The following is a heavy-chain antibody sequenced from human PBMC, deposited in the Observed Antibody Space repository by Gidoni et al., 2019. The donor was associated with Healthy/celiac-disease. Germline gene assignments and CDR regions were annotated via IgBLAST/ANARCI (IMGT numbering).Heavy chain of an antibody. J-gene: IGHJ6*02. CDR1: GGSFSGYY. D-gene: IGHD2-21*01. Sequence: QVQLQQWGAGLWKPSETLSLTCAVYGGSFSGYYWSWIRQPPGKGLEWIGEINHSGSTNYTPSLKSRVTISVDPSKNPFSLMLSSVTAADTAVYYCARGRKVVPSIYYYYGMDVWGQGTTVTVSS. V-gene: IGHV4-34*01. CDR3: ARGRKVVPSIYYYYGMDV. CDR2: INHSGST.